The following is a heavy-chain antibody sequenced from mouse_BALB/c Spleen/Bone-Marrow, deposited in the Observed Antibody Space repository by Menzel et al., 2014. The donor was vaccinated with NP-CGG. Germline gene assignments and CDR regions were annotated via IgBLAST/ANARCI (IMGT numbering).Heavy chain of an antibody. CDR1: GFTFTDYY. Sequence: KLMESGGGLVQPGGSLRLSCATSGFTFTDYYMSWVRQPPGKALEWLGFIRNKVKGYTTEYIPSVKGRFTISRDNSQSILYLQMNTLRAEDSATYYCARDRNNDTNWYFDVWGAGTTVTVSS. J-gene: IGHJ1*01. V-gene: IGHV7-3*02. D-gene: IGHD2-12*01. CDR2: IRNKVKGYTT. CDR3: ARDRNNDTNWYFDV.